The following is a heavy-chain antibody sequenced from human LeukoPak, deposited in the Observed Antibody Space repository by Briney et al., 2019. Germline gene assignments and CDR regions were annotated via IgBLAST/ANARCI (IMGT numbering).Heavy chain of an antibody. CDR1: GGSISSGDYY. V-gene: IGHV4-30-4*01. CDR2: IYYSGST. J-gene: IGHJ3*02. D-gene: IGHD3-9*01. CDR3: ARDRQGPPHFDEGAFDI. Sequence: PSETLSLTCSVSGGSISSGDYYWSWIRQPPGKGLEWIGYIYYSGSTYYNPSLKSRVTISVDTSKNQFSLKLSSVTAADTAVYYCARDRQGPPHFDEGAFDIWGQGTMVTVSS.